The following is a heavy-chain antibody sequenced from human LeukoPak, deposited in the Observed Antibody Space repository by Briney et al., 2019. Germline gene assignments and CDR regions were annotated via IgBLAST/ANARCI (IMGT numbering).Heavy chain of an antibody. Sequence: SETLSLTCTVSGGSISSSSYYWGWIREPPGKGLEWIGSIYYSGSTYYNPSLKSRVTISVDTSKNQFSLKLSSVTAADTAVYYCASVVTATRIFDYWGQGTLVTVSS. V-gene: IGHV4-39*07. CDR2: IYYSGST. CDR3: ASVVTATRIFDY. D-gene: IGHD2-21*02. J-gene: IGHJ4*02. CDR1: GGSISSSSYY.